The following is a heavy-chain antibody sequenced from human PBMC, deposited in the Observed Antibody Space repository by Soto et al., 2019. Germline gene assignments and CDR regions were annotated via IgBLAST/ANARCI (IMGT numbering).Heavy chain of an antibody. V-gene: IGHV3-7*01. J-gene: IGHJ6*02. CDR3: ARGSNYYDSSGFLYYYYYGMDV. D-gene: IGHD3-22*01. Sequence: PGGSLRLSCAASGFTFSSYWMSWVRQAPGKGLGWVANIKQDGSEKYYVDSVKGRFTISRDNAKNSLYLQMNSLRAEDTAVYYCARGSNYYDSSGFLYYYYYGMDVWGQGTTVTVSS. CDR2: IKQDGSEK. CDR1: GFTFSSYW.